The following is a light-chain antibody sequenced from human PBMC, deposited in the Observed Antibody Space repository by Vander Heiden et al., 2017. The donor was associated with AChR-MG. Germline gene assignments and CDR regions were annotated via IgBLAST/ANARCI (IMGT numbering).Light chain of an antibody. CDR3: AAWDDSLNGVV. CDR2: SNN. J-gene: IGLJ2*01. CDR1: SSNIGSNT. Sequence: HSVLTKPPSASGTPGQRVTISCSGSSSNIGSNTVNWYQQLPGTAPKLLIYSNNQRPSGVPDRFSGSKSGTSASLAISGLQSEDEADYYCAAWDDSLNGVVFGGGTKLTVL. V-gene: IGLV1-44*01.